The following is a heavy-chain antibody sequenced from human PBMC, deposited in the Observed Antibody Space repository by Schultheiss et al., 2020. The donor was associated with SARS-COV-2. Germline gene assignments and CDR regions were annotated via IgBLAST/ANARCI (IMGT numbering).Heavy chain of an antibody. CDR2: IYHSGST. Sequence: SETLSLTCTVSGGSVSSGSYYWSWIRQPPGKGLEWIGEIYHSGSTNYNPSLKSRVTISVDTSKNQFSLKLSSVTAADTAVYYCARAWNGDHYYFDYWGQGTLVTVSS. CDR3: ARAWNGDHYYFDY. D-gene: IGHD4-17*01. J-gene: IGHJ4*02. V-gene: IGHV4-61*01. CDR1: GGSVSSGSYY.